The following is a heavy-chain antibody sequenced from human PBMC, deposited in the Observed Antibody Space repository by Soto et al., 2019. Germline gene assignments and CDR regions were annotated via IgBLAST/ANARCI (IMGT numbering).Heavy chain of an antibody. CDR2: IKQDGSEK. V-gene: IGHV3-7*01. CDR1: GFTFSSYW. Sequence: GGSLRLSCAASGFTFSSYWMSWVRQAPGKGLEWVANIKQDGSEKYYADSVKGRFTISRDNSKNTLYLQMNSLRAEDTAVYYCAKNYDFWSGYSYYFDYWGQGTLVTVSS. D-gene: IGHD3-3*01. CDR3: AKNYDFWSGYSYYFDY. J-gene: IGHJ4*02.